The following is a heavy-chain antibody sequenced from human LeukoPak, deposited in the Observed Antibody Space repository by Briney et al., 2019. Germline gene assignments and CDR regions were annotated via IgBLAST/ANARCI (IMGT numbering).Heavy chain of an antibody. V-gene: IGHV3-21*04. D-gene: IGHD6-6*01. CDR1: GFTFNIYN. J-gene: IGHJ4*02. CDR3: ARDHYSIADAGGY. CDR2: ITSSSTYT. Sequence: PGGSLRLSCAASGFTFNIYNMNWVRQAPGKALEWVSSITSSSTYTYYADSVKGRYTISRDNAKNSLYLQMNGLRAEDTAVYYCARDHYSIADAGGYWGQGTLVTVSS.